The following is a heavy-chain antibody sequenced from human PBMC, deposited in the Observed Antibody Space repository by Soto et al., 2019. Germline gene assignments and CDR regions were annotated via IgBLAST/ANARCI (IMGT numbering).Heavy chain of an antibody. D-gene: IGHD3-10*01. CDR1: GVAISSYC. CDR3: ARRAYYYGSGSYLDY. J-gene: IGHJ4*02. Sequence: SGTLCPPCTVSGVAISSYCWGWVRPPPGKGLEWIGYIYYSGSTNYNPSLKSRVTISVDTSKNQFSLKLSSVTAADTAVYYCARRAYYYGSGSYLDYWGQGTLVTVSS. CDR2: IYYSGST. V-gene: IGHV4-59*08.